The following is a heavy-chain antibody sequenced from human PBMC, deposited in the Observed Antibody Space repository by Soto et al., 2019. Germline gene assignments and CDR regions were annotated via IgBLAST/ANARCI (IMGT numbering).Heavy chain of an antibody. CDR3: AKDEGGSYLTNFDY. CDR1: GFTFSSYA. Sequence: GGSLRLSCAASGFTFSSYAMRWVRQAPGKGLEWVSAISGSGGSTYYADSVKGRFTISRDNSKNTLYLQMNSLRAEDTAVYYCAKDEGGSYLTNFDYWGQGTLVTVSS. D-gene: IGHD1-26*01. CDR2: ISGSGGST. V-gene: IGHV3-23*01. J-gene: IGHJ4*02.